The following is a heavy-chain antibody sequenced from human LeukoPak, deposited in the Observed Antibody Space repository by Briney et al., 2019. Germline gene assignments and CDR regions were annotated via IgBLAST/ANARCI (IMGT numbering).Heavy chain of an antibody. CDR1: GFTFSSYS. J-gene: IGHJ3*02. CDR2: ISSSSSYI. CDR3: TRETYHDISTAYGAFDI. V-gene: IGHV3-21*04. Sequence: GGSLRLSCAASGFTFSSYSMKWVRQAPGKGLEWVSSISSSSSYIYYADSVKGRFTISRDNSKNTLYLQMNSLRAEDTAVYYCTRETYHDISTAYGAFDIWGQGTMVTVSS. D-gene: IGHD3-9*01.